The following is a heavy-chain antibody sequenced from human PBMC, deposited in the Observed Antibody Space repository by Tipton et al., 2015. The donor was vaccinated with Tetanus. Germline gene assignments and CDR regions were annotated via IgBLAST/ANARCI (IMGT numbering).Heavy chain of an antibody. Sequence: SLRLSCVASGFTFSTSWMHWVRQAPGEGLEWVSIIYSGGTTYYADSVKGRFTISRDNSRNTLYLQMSSLRVEDTAVYYCTRTISNDYVAAWGQGTLVTVSS. D-gene: IGHD4-17*01. CDR3: TRTISNDYVAA. CDR1: GFTFSTSW. CDR2: IYSGGTT. J-gene: IGHJ4*02. V-gene: IGHV3-53*01.